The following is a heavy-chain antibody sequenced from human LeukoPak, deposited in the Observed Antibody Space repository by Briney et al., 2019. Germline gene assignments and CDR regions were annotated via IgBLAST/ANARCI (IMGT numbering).Heavy chain of an antibody. D-gene: IGHD6-13*01. J-gene: IGHJ2*01. CDR2: IYYSGST. V-gene: IGHV4-59*01. CDR1: GGSIRNYY. CDR3: ARVYYSSSYDYWYFDL. Sequence: SETLSLTCTVSGGSIRNYYWSWIRQPPGKGPEWIGYIYYSGSTNYNPSLKSRVTISVDTSKNQFSLKLSSVTAADTAVYYCARVYYSSSYDYWYFDLWGRGTLVTVSS.